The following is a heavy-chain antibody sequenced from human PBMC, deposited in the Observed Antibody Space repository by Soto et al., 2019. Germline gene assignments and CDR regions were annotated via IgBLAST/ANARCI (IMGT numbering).Heavy chain of an antibody. Sequence: PGGSLRLSCAVSGFTFSSYGMHWVRQAPDKGLEWVAVIWYDGSNKYYADSVKGRFTISRDNSKNTLYLQMNSLRAEDTAVYYCARDDYGDYLGHAFDIWGQGTMVTVSS. J-gene: IGHJ3*02. V-gene: IGHV3-33*01. CDR2: IWYDGSNK. CDR1: GFTFSSYG. D-gene: IGHD4-17*01. CDR3: ARDDYGDYLGHAFDI.